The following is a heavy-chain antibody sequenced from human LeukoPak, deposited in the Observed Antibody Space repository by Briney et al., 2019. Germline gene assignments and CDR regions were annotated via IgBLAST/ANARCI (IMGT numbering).Heavy chain of an antibody. V-gene: IGHV3-21*01. CDR1: GLTFSSYS. J-gene: IGHJ4*02. Sequence: GGSLRLSCAASGLTFSSYSMNWVRQAPGKGLEWVSSISTSSSYIYYADSVKGRFTISRDNAKNSLYLQMNSLRAEDTAVYYCARVSGYSDSSGYSDYWGQGTLVTVSS. CDR3: ARVSGYSDSSGYSDY. D-gene: IGHD3-22*01. CDR2: ISTSSSYI.